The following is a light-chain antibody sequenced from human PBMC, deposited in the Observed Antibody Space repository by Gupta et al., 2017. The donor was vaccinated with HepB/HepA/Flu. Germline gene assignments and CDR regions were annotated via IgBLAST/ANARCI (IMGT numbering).Light chain of an antibody. Sequence: QSALTQPASVSGSPGQSITISCTGTRSDVDAYNFVSWHQQHPGKAPKLIIYDVYNRPSGISSRFSGSKSGNTASLTISGRQPEDEADYYCSSYTTSSTWVFGGGTKVTVL. CDR1: RSDVDAYNF. CDR2: DVY. J-gene: IGLJ3*02. CDR3: SSYTTSSTWV. V-gene: IGLV2-14*01.